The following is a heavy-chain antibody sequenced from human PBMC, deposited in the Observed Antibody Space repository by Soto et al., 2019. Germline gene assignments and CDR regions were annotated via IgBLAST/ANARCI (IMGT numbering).Heavy chain of an antibody. J-gene: IGHJ5*02. CDR1: GGTFSSYT. D-gene: IGHD2-2*01. Sequence: SVKVSCKASGGTFSSYTISWVRQAPGQGLEWMGRIIPILGIANYAQKFQGRVTITADKSTSTAYMELSSLRSEDTAVYYCARELKADIVVVPAAKFWFDPWGQGTLVTVSS. CDR3: ARELKADIVVVPAAKFWFDP. V-gene: IGHV1-69*04. CDR2: IIPILGIA.